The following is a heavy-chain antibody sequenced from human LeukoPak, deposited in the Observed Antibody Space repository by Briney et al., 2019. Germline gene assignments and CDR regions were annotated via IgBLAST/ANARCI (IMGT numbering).Heavy chain of an antibody. CDR2: INPNSGDT. CDR3: ATQRGSYLWGTDFDY. CDR1: GYTFTGCY. D-gene: IGHD3-16*01. Sequence: SVKVSCKASGYTFTGCYMHWVRQAPGQGLERMGWINPNSGDTKFAREFQGRVTMTRDTSISTAYMGLSRLRSDDTAVYYCATQRGSYLWGTDFDYWGQGTLVTVSS. J-gene: IGHJ4*02. V-gene: IGHV1-2*02.